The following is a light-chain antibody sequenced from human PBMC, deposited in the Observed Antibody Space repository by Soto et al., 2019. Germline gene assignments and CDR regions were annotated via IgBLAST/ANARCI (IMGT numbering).Light chain of an antibody. V-gene: IGKV3-20*01. CDR1: QSIGSL. CDR3: QQHGSSPIT. Sequence: EIFLTQSRSRLSLSPDEIATLSSMSSQSIGSLLGWYQQKPGRAPRLLISDASNRATGIPDRFSGSGSGTDFTLTISRLEPEDFAVYYCQQHGSSPITFGQGTRLEI. CDR2: DAS. J-gene: IGKJ5*01.